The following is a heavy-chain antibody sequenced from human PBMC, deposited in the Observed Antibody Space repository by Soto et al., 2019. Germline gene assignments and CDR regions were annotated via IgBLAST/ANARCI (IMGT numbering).Heavy chain of an antibody. J-gene: IGHJ6*02. CDR2: ISFDGNKI. D-gene: IGHD4-4*01. V-gene: IGHV3-33*05. CDR1: GITFRASG. Sequence: PXGSLRLSCVTSGITFRASGFHWVRPAPGKGLDWVAMISFDGNKINYAESVKGRFTISRDPSKNTLYLQMTSLTAEDAAVYYCGRDFEAFGNYKFYYGMSVWGQGTTVSVSS. CDR3: GRDFEAFGNYKFYYGMSV.